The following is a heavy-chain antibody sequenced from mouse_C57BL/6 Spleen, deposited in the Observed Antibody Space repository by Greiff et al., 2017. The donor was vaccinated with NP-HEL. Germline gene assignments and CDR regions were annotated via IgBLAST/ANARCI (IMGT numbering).Heavy chain of an antibody. CDR1: GYTFTSYW. V-gene: IGHV1-5*01. CDR3: TRSILITTVVARYFDV. J-gene: IGHJ1*03. Sequence: EVKLQESGTVLARPGASVKMSCKTSGYTFTSYWMHWVKQRPGQGLEWIGAIYPGNSDTSYNQKFKGKAKLTAVTSASTAYMELSSLTNEDSAVYYCTRSILITTVVARYFDVWGTGTTVTVSS. D-gene: IGHD1-1*01. CDR2: IYPGNSDT.